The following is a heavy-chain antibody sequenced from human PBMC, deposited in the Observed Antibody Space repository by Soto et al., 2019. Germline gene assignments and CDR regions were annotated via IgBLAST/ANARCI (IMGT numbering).Heavy chain of an antibody. J-gene: IGHJ6*02. D-gene: IGHD3-10*01. Sequence: QVQLVESGGGVVQPGRSLRLSCAASGFTFSNYGMHWVRQAPGKGLEWVAVILNDGSNRYHADSVKDRFTISRDNSKNMLYLQMNSLRAEDTAVYYCARDDEYSGNGMDVWGQGTTVTV. CDR3: ARDDEYSGNGMDV. CDR2: ILNDGSNR. V-gene: IGHV3-33*01. CDR1: GFTFSNYG.